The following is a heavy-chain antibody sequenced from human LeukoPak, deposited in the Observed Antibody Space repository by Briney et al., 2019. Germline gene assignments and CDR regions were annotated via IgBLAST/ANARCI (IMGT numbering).Heavy chain of an antibody. CDR3: TRHEYCTNGVCSTVHYYYYMDV. J-gene: IGHJ6*03. Sequence: KPSETLSLTCTVSGGSITSSYYWNWIRQPAGKGLEWFGRIYATGSTGYNPSLKSRVTMSVDKSKNQLSLKLSSVTAADTAVYYCTRHEYCTNGVCSTVHYYYYMDVWGKGPTVTVSS. V-gene: IGHV4-4*07. D-gene: IGHD2-8*01. CDR2: IYATGST. CDR1: GGSITSSYY.